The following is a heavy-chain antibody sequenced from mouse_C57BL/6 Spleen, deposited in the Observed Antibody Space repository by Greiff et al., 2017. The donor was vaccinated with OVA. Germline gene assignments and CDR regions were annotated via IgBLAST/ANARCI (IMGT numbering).Heavy chain of an antibody. V-gene: IGHV1-76*01. Sequence: QVQLQQSGAELVRPGASVKLSCKASGYTFTDYYINWVKQRPGQGLEWIARIYPGSGNTYYNEKFKGKATLTAEKSSSTAYMQLSSLTSEDSAVYFCARNDYRGAMDDWGQGPSVSVSS. CDR2: IYPGSGNT. J-gene: IGHJ4*01. D-gene: IGHD2-12*01. CDR3: ARNDYRGAMDD. CDR1: GYTFTDYY.